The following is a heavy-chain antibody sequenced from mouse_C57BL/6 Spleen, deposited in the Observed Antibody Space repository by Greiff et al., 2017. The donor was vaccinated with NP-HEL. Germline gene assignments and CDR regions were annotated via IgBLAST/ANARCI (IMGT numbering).Heavy chain of an antibody. CDR2: IYPGDGDT. CDR1: GYAFSSSW. Sequence: VQLQQSGPELVKPGASVKISCKASGYAFSSSWMNWVKQRPGKGLEWIGRIYPGDGDTNYNGKFKGKATLTADKSSSTAYMQLSSLTSEDSAVYFCARCGTQGYVDYWGQGTTLTVSS. V-gene: IGHV1-82*01. J-gene: IGHJ2*01. D-gene: IGHD4-1*01. CDR3: ARCGTQGYVDY.